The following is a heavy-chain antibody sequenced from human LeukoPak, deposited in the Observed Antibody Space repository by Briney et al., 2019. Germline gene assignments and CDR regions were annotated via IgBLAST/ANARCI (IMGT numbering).Heavy chain of an antibody. CDR3: AAVDDSSGYLDAFDI. V-gene: IGHV3-23*01. J-gene: IGHJ3*02. Sequence: GGSLRLSCAASGFTFTDYAMSWLRQAPGKGLEWVSAISGSGGSTYYADSVKGRFTISRDNSKNTLYLQMNSLRAEDTAVYYCAAVDDSSGYLDAFDIWGQGTMVTVSS. D-gene: IGHD3-22*01. CDR1: GFTFTDYA. CDR2: ISGSGGST.